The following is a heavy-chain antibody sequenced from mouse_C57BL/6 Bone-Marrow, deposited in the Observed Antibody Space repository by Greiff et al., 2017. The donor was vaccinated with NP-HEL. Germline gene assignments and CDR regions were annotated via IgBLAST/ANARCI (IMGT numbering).Heavy chain of an antibody. CDR1: GFTFSDYY. V-gene: IGHV5-12*01. Sequence: EVKLMESGGGLVQPGGSLKLSCAASGFTFSDYYMYWVRQTPEKRLEWVAYISNGGGSTYYPDTVKGRFTISRDNAKNTLYLQMSRLKSEDTAMYYCARRDYGSSYDYAMDYWGQGTSVTVSS. J-gene: IGHJ4*01. CDR3: ARRDYGSSYDYAMDY. D-gene: IGHD1-1*01. CDR2: ISNGGGST.